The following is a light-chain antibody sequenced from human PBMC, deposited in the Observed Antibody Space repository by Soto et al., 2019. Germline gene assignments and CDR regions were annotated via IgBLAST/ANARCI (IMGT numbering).Light chain of an antibody. V-gene: IGKV3-15*01. CDR1: QSVTSK. CDR2: GAS. CDR3: KQYNQWPLT. J-gene: IGKJ4*01. Sequence: EVVMTQSPATPSVSPGERATLSCRASQSVTSKLAWFQQKPGQAPRLVIYGASTRAAGVPVRFSGSGSGTEFTLTISSLQSEDLAVYYCKQYNQWPLTFGGGTKVDIK.